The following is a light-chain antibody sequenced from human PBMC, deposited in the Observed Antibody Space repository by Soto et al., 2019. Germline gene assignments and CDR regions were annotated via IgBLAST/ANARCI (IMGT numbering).Light chain of an antibody. J-gene: IGLJ2*01. V-gene: IGLV2-14*03. Sequence: QCALTQPASVSGSPGRSVTISCTGTSTDVGDFNYVSWYQHLPGRAPKLIIYDVTNRPSGISYRFSASKSGRTASLTISGLQAEDEADYYCSSYSSSTTHVVFGGGTKLTVL. CDR3: SSYSSSTTHVV. CDR1: STDVGDFNY. CDR2: DVT.